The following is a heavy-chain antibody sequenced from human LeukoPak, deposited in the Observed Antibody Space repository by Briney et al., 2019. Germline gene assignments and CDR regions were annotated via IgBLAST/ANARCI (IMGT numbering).Heavy chain of an antibody. Sequence: SETLSLTCTVSGGSISSSSYYWGWIRQPPGKGLEWIGSIYYSGSTYYNPSLKSRVTISVDTSKNQFSLKLSSVTAADTAVYYCARSGQGGYCSGGSCYSKVYFWFDPWGQGTLVTVSS. CDR1: GGSISSSSYY. CDR3: ARSGQGGYCSGGSCYSKVYFWFDP. CDR2: IYYSGST. V-gene: IGHV4-39*07. J-gene: IGHJ5*02. D-gene: IGHD2-15*01.